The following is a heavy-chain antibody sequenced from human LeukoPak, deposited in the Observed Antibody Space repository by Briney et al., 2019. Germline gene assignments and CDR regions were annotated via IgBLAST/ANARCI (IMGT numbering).Heavy chain of an antibody. CDR2: IWYDGSNK. Sequence: PGRSLRLSCAASGFTFSSYGMHWVRQAPGKGLERVAVIWYDGSNKYYADSVKGRFTISRDNSKNTLYLQMNSLRAEDTAVYYCARNRGYSGRDYFDYWGQGTLVTVSS. J-gene: IGHJ4*02. D-gene: IGHD5-12*01. V-gene: IGHV3-33*01. CDR1: GFTFSSYG. CDR3: ARNRGYSGRDYFDY.